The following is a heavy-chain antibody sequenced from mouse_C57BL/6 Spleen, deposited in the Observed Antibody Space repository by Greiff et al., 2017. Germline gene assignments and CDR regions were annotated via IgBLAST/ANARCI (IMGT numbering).Heavy chain of an antibody. CDR3: ARGGDYYGSSWFAY. D-gene: IGHD1-1*01. J-gene: IGHJ3*01. CDR2: IYPGDGDT. V-gene: IGHV1-82*01. Sequence: QVQLKESGPELVKPGASVKISCKASGYAFSSSWMNWVKQRPGKGLEWIGRIYPGDGDTNYNGKFKGKATLTADKSSSTAYMQLSSLTSEDSAVXFCARGGDYYGSSWFAYWGQGTLVTVSA. CDR1: GYAFSSSW.